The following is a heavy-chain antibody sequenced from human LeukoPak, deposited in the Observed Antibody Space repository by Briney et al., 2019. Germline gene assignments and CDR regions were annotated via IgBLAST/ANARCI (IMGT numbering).Heavy chain of an antibody. CDR3: TKVGQQFSGFYYYGMHV. D-gene: IGHD6-13*01. J-gene: IGHJ6*02. Sequence: GGSLRLSCAASGFTFSSYGMHWVRQAPGKGLEWVAVISYDGSNKYYADSVKGRFTISRDNSKNTLHLQMNGLRTEDTAVYYCTKVGQQFSGFYYYGMHVWGQGTTVT. CDR2: ISYDGSNK. CDR1: GFTFSSYG. V-gene: IGHV3-30*18.